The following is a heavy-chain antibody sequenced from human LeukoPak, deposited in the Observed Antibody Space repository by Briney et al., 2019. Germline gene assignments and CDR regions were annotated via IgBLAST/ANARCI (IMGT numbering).Heavy chain of an antibody. CDR2: ISGSGGST. V-gene: IGHV3-23*01. J-gene: IGHJ4*02. CDR3: ARGSGYYDFWSGYYRAYYFDY. D-gene: IGHD3-3*01. Sequence: GGSLRLSCAASGFTFSSYAMSWVRQAPGKGLEWVSAISGSGGSTYYADSVKGRFTISRDNSKNTLYLQMNSLRAEDTAVYYCARGSGYYDFWSGYYRAYYFDYWGQGTLVTVSS. CDR1: GFTFSSYA.